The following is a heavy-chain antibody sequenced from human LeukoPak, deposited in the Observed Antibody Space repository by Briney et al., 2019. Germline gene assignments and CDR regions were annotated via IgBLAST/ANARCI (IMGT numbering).Heavy chain of an antibody. CDR3: ARDGRGLDY. D-gene: IGHD3-10*01. Sequence: SETLSLTCAAIGGSFSGYYWSWTRHPPGKGLEWIGEINHSGSTNYNPSLKSRVTISVDTSKNQFSLKLSSVTAADTAVYYCARDGRGLDYWGQGTLVTVSS. CDR2: INHSGST. V-gene: IGHV4-34*01. J-gene: IGHJ4*02. CDR1: GGSFSGYY.